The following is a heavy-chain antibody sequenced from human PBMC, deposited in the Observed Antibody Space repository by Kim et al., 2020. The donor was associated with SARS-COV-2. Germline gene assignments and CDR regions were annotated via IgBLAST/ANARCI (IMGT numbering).Heavy chain of an antibody. D-gene: IGHD4-17*01. V-gene: IGHV4-61*01. CDR3: ARHDYGSLEEYYFDF. CDR1: GGSVSSGTYY. Sequence: SETLSLTCSVSGGSVSSGTYYWGWIRQPPGKGLEWIGYIYYNGSTNYGPSLKSRASISVDTSKNQLFLTLSSVTTADTATYYCARHDYGSLEEYYFDFWGRGTLVTVSS. CDR2: IYYNGST. J-gene: IGHJ4*02.